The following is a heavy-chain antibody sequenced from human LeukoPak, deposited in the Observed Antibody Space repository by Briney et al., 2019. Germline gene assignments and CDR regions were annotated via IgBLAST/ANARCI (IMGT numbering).Heavy chain of an antibody. V-gene: IGHV4-38-2*02. CDR3: ARIDSGDYYMDV. J-gene: IGHJ6*03. Sequence: PSETLSLTCTVSGYSISSGYYWGWIRQPPGKGLEWIGSIYYSGSTYYNPSLKSRVTISVDTSKNQLSLKLSSVTAADTAVYYCARIDSGDYYMDVWGKGTTVTVSS. CDR2: IYYSGST. CDR1: GYSISSGYY. D-gene: IGHD1-1*01.